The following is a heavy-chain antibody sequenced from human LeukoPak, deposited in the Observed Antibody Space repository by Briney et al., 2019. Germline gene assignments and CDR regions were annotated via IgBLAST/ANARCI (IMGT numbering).Heavy chain of an antibody. Sequence: GGSLRLSCAASGFTFSSYSMNWVRQAPGKGLEWVSYISSLSGTIYYADSVKGRFSISRDSSKNILYLQMNSLRAEDTAVYYCAKDRCSNGVGCYYYYMDVWGKGTTVTISS. CDR3: AKDRCSNGVGCYYYYMDV. J-gene: IGHJ6*03. CDR1: GFTFSSYS. V-gene: IGHV3-48*01. D-gene: IGHD2-8*01. CDR2: ISSLSGTI.